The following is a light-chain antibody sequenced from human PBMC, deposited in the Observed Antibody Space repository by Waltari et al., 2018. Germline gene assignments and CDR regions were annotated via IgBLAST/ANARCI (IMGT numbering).Light chain of an antibody. V-gene: IGKV4-1*01. CDR1: PNLFHSPNNKNY. J-gene: IGKJ2*01. Sequence: DVVMTPSPAALLVSPGEGATTHCKSTPNLFHSPNNKNYFGWYQQKPGQPPKLLIYWASTRESGVPDRFSGSGSGTDFTLTISSLQAEDVAVYYCQQYYSTPPTFGQGTKLEIK. CDR3: QQYYSTPPT. CDR2: WAS.